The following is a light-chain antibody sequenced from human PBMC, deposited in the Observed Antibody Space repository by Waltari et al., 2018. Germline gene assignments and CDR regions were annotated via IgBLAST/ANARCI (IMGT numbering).Light chain of an antibody. J-gene: IGLJ3*02. Sequence: QSALTQPASVSGSPGQSITISCTGTSSDVGSYNYVSWYQQHPGKAPKLMIYDVNKRPSGVSNRFSGSKSGNTASLTISGFQAEDEADYYCSSYTSSSTGVFGGGTKLTVL. CDR3: SSYTSSSTGV. CDR2: DVN. CDR1: SSDVGSYNY. V-gene: IGLV2-14*03.